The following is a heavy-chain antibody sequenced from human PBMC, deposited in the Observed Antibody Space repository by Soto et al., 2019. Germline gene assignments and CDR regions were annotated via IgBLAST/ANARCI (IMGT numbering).Heavy chain of an antibody. Sequence: PGGSLRRACAASGLTCSAYNVNWVRQAQRKGLDWVSYISSGSKTIYYADSVKGRFTVSRDNAKNSQYLQMNSLRDEDTAVYYCVREDILGVSSFDYWGQGTLVTVSS. V-gene: IGHV3-48*02. CDR3: VREDILGVSSFDY. D-gene: IGHD3-9*01. CDR2: ISSGSKTI. J-gene: IGHJ4*02. CDR1: GLTCSAYN.